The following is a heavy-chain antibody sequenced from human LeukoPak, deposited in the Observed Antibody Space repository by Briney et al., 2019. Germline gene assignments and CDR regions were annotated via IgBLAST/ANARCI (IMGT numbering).Heavy chain of an antibody. V-gene: IGHV5-10-1*01. CDR1: GYSFTXXX. CDR3: ARSASVGSSLDY. D-gene: IGHD6-19*01. J-gene: IGHJ4*02. CDR2: IDPXDSYT. Sequence: GESLKISFXGSGYSFTXXXXXXVRQXPXXXXXXMGRIDPXDSYTNXSPXFXGXXTXSADKSIRTAYLQWSSLKASDTAMYYCARSASVGSSLDYWGQGTLVTVSS.